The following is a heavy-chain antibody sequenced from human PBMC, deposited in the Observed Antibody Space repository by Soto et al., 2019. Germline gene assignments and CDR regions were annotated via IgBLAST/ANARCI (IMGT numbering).Heavy chain of an antibody. V-gene: IGHV1-46*01. Sequence: QVHLVQSGAEVKEPGASVKVSCQASGYPPRLFLYALGATGPGPGLEWMGLIEPHGAWTPYAQRFYGRLTVTRDTSTSTVYMDLSSLTSDDTAVYYCAAEGAAATKTFDFWGQGTLVLVSS. CDR2: IEPHGAWT. J-gene: IGHJ4*02. CDR1: GYPPRLFL. CDR3: AAEGAAATKTFDF. D-gene: IGHD6-25*01.